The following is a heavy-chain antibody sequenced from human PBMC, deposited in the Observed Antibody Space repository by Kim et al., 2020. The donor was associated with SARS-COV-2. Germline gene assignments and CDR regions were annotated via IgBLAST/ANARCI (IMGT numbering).Heavy chain of an antibody. CDR2: IWYDGSNK. V-gene: IGHV3-33*08. Sequence: GGSLRLSCAASGFTFSSYGMHWVRQAPGKGLEWVAVIWYDGSNKYYADSVKGRFTISRDNSKNTLYLQMNSLRAEDTAVYYCARSPYYYDSSGYFPIGYWGQGTLVTVSS. CDR1: GFTFSSYG. D-gene: IGHD3-22*01. CDR3: ARSPYYYDSSGYFPIGY. J-gene: IGHJ4*02.